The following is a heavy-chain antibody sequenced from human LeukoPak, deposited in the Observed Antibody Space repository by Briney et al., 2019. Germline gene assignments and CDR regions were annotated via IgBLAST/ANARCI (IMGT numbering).Heavy chain of an antibody. CDR1: GYIFTNYA. D-gene: IGHD5-12*01. CDR2: INTNTGNP. Sequence: ASVKVSCKASGYIFTNYAMDWVQQAPGQGLEWMGRINTNTGNPTYAQGFTGRYFFSLDTSVSTAYLQISSLRAEDTAVYYCARDHVVATILFDYWGQGTLVTVSS. CDR3: ARDHVVATILFDY. J-gene: IGHJ4*02. V-gene: IGHV7-4-1*02.